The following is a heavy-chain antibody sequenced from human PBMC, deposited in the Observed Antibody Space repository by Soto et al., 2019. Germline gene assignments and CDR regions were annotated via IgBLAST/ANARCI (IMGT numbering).Heavy chain of an antibody. J-gene: IGHJ6*02. Sequence: SETLSLTCAVYGGSFSGYYWSWIRQPPGKGLEWIGEINHSESTNYNPSLKSRVTISVDTSKNQFSLKLSSVTAADTGGFWCARGGGTYYYDSSGYYYYYYGMDVWGQGTTVTVS. V-gene: IGHV4-34*01. CDR2: INHSEST. CDR3: ARGGGTYYYDSSGYYYYYYGMDV. D-gene: IGHD3-22*01. CDR1: GGSFSGYY.